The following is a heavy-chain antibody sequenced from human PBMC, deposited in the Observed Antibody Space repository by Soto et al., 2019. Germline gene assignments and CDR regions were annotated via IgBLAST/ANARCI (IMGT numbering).Heavy chain of an antibody. CDR2: TFNSGST. V-gene: IGHV4-30-4*01. CDR3: ARDPFYNFWRGSKPLGWFDP. J-gene: IGHJ5*02. D-gene: IGHD3-3*01. Sequence: QVQLQESGPGLVKPSQTLSLTCSVSGGSITSGDYYWTWIRQSPGKGLEYIGYTFNSGSTYYNPSLKSRFSISADTSRNQFSLKVTSVTAADTAVYYCARDPFYNFWRGSKPLGWFDPWGPGTLVTVSS. CDR1: GGSITSGDYY.